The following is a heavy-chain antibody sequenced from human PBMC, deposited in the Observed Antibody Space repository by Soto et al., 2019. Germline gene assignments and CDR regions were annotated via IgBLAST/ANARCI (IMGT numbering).Heavy chain of an antibody. Sequence: SETLSLTCTVSGGSNTSAYWSWIRQPPGKGLECIGYISYSGSTNYNPSLKSRVTMSVDTSRNQFSLDLSSVTAADTAVYYCANSDWYNPDGYFQHWGQGTLVTVSS. D-gene: IGHD6-19*01. CDR3: ANSDWYNPDGYFQH. CDR1: GGSNTSAY. CDR2: ISYSGST. V-gene: IGHV4-59*01. J-gene: IGHJ1*01.